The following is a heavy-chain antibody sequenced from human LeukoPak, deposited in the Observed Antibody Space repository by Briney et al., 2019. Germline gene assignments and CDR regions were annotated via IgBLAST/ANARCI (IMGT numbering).Heavy chain of an antibody. CDR3: ARRRSGTDFDY. J-gene: IGHJ4*02. CDR1: GGSISSSHYY. V-gene: IGHV4-39*01. Sequence: NSSETLSLTCTVSGGSISSSHYYWGWIRQSPGKGLDWVGVFYYSESTYNSPSLDSRVTISVDTSKNQCSLKLSSVSAADTAVDYCARRRSGTDFDYWGQGTLVSVYS. D-gene: IGHD2-2*01. CDR2: FYYSEST.